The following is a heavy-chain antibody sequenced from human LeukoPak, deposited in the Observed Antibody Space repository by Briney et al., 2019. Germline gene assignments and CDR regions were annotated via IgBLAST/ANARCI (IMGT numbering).Heavy chain of an antibody. V-gene: IGHV4-34*01. CDR2: INHSVST. D-gene: IGHD3-22*01. J-gene: IGHJ6*04. CDR1: GFSFSGYY. Sequence: SETLSLTCAVYGFSFSGYYWSWLRQPPGKGLEWIGEINHSVSTNYNPSLKSRATISVDTSKNQFSLKLSSVTAADSAVYYCARVVSYYYYYGMDVWGKGTTVTVSS. CDR3: ARVVSYYYYYGMDV.